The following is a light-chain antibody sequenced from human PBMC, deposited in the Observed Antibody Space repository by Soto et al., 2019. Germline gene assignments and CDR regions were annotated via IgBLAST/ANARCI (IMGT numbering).Light chain of an antibody. CDR3: MQALQSLT. V-gene: IGKV2-28*01. CDR2: FGS. J-gene: IGKJ5*01. CDR1: QSLLYNNTYNY. Sequence: IGITQSPLTLPVTPGEPASISCRTSQSLLYNNTYNYLDWYVQKPGQSPQLLIYFGSNRAPGVPDRFSGSGSGTDFTLKINRVEAEDVGTYYCMQALQSLTFGQGTRLEIK.